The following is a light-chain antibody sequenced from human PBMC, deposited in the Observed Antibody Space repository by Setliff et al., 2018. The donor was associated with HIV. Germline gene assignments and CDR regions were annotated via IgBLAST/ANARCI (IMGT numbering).Light chain of an antibody. Sequence: SVLTQPASVSGSPGHSITISCTGSNNNLGSYNLVSWYQQLPGKAPKLLIYKDNKRPSGISNRFSGSKSGYTASLTISGLQADDEADYYCCSFAGSNIPDVFGTGTKVTVL. CDR1: NNNLGSYNL. CDR3: CSFAGSNIPDV. J-gene: IGLJ1*01. V-gene: IGLV2-23*01. CDR2: KDN.